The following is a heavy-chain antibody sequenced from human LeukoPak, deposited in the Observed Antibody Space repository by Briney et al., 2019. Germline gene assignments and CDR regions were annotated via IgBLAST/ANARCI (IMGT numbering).Heavy chain of an antibody. J-gene: IGHJ4*02. D-gene: IGHD3-10*01. CDR3: ARGPSNYYGSGSYLDY. V-gene: IGHV4-34*01. Sequence: KPSETLSLTCAVYGGSFSGYYWSWIRQPPGKGLEWIGEINHSGSTNYNPSLKSRVTISVDTSKNQFSLKLSSVTAADTAVYYCARGPSNYYGSGSYLDYLGQGTLVNVSS. CDR2: INHSGST. CDR1: GGSFSGYY.